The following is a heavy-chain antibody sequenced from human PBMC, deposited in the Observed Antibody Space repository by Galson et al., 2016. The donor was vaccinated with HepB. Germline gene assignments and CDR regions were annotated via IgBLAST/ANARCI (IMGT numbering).Heavy chain of an antibody. Sequence: SLRLSCAASGFTFSNSAMTWVRQAPGKGLEWMSTLSDGGDTTYYADSVKGRFTVSRDTSKNTLYLQMNSLRVDDTALYYCAKGSLSSRWASSWGQGTLVTVSS. CDR3: AKGSLSSRWASS. V-gene: IGHV3-23*01. CDR2: LSDGGDTT. CDR1: GFTFSNSA. D-gene: IGHD6-13*01. J-gene: IGHJ4*02.